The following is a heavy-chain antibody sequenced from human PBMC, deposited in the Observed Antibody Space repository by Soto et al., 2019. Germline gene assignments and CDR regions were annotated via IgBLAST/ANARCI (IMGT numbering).Heavy chain of an antibody. J-gene: IGHJ4*02. CDR3: SRSLNS. CDR2: INQEGSEK. V-gene: IGHV3-7*01. CDR1: GFTFSTYW. Sequence: PGGSLRLSCAASGFTFSTYWMDWVRQPPGKGLEWVANINQEGSEKNYVDSVKGRFTIYRDNAKNPLYLQMSSLTAENSALYYCSRSLNSWGQGTLVTVSS.